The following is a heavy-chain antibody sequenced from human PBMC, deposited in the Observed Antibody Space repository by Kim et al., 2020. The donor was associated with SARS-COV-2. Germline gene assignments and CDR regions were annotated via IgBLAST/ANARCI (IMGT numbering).Heavy chain of an antibody. J-gene: IGHJ4*02. CDR2: IASKTAGGTI. CDR3: LTRYFDL. Sequence: GGSLRLSCAASAFTFTDAWVSWVRQAPGKGLEWVGRIASKTAGGTIDYAAPVRGRFSISRDESENTVYLHMNSLKIEDTAVYYCLTRYFDLWGQGALVTVSS. CDR1: AFTFTDAW. V-gene: IGHV3-15*04.